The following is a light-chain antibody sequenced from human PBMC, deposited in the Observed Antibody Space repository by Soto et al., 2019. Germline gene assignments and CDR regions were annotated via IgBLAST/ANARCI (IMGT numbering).Light chain of an antibody. V-gene: IGLV1-40*01. CDR1: RSNIGANYD. CDR3: QSYDSGVRGWV. J-gene: IGLJ3*02. CDR2: GDN. Sequence: QSVLTQPPSVSGAPGQRVTISCTGSRSNIGANYDVHWYQHLPGNAPTLLVYGDNNRPSGVPDRFSGSKSATSASLAIAGLQPEDGTYYYCQSYDSGVRGWVFGGGSKVTDL.